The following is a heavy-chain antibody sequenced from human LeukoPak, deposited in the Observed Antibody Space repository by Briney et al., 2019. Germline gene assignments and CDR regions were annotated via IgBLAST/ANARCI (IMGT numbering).Heavy chain of an antibody. J-gene: IGHJ3*02. V-gene: IGHV3-23*01. CDR1: GFTFGSYA. D-gene: IGHD2-15*01. CDR3: AKDSRYCSGGSCYAFDI. Sequence: GGSLRLSCAASGFTFGSYAMSWVRQAPGKGLEWVSAISGSGGSTYYADSVKGRFTISRDNSKNTLYLQMNSLRAEDTALYYCAKDSRYCSGGSCYAFDIWGQGTMVTVPS. CDR2: ISGSGGST.